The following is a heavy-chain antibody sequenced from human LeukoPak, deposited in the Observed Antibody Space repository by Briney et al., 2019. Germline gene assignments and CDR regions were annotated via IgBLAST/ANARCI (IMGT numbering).Heavy chain of an antibody. J-gene: IGHJ4*02. CDR1: GFTFSAYV. CDR2: ITYSSGNT. CDR3: AKDGTGCGGDCYSDY. V-gene: IGHV3-23*01. D-gene: IGHD2-21*02. Sequence: GRSLRLSCAASGFTFSAYVMSWFRQAPGKGLEWVSAITYSSGNTYYADSVKGRFTISRDNSKNTLYLQMNSLRAEDTALYYCAKDGTGCGGDCYSDYWGQGTLVTVSS.